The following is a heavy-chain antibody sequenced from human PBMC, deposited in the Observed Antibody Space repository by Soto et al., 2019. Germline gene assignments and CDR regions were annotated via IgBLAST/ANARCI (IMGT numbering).Heavy chain of an antibody. D-gene: IGHD6-13*01. CDR1: GFTFSSYA. V-gene: IGHV3-33*06. CDR2: VLYDGSNQ. Sequence: GGSLRLSCAASGFTFSSYAMHWVRQAPGKGLEWVAAVLYDGSNQYYADAVKGRFTISRDNSKNTLYLQMNSLRVEDTAVYYCAKEGRVGYSTRIFRRDNWFDPWGQGTPVTVSS. J-gene: IGHJ5*02. CDR3: AKEGRVGYSTRIFRRDNWFDP.